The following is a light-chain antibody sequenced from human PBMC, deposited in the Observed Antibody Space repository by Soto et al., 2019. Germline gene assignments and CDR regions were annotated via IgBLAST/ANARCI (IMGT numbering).Light chain of an antibody. Sequence: QSVLTQPPSASGTPGQRVTISCSGSSSNIGTNFVYWYQQLPGTDPKLLIFSNAQRPSGVPDRFSGSRSGTSASLAISGLRSEDEADYYCAAWDDSLSGWVFGGGTKLTVL. J-gene: IGLJ3*02. CDR1: SSNIGTNF. CDR3: AAWDDSLSGWV. V-gene: IGLV1-47*02. CDR2: SNA.